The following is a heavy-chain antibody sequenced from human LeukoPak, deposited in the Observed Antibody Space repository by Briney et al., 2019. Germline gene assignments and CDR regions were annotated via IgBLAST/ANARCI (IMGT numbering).Heavy chain of an antibody. CDR1: GFTFSSYA. Sequence: GGSLRLSCAASGFTFSSYAMSWVRQAPGKGLERVSPISGSGSSTYYADSVKGRFTISRDNSKNTLYLQMNSLRADDTAVYYCAKGVAVASPYYFDYWGQGTLVTVSS. CDR2: ISGSGSST. V-gene: IGHV3-23*01. D-gene: IGHD6-19*01. J-gene: IGHJ4*02. CDR3: AKGVAVASPYYFDY.